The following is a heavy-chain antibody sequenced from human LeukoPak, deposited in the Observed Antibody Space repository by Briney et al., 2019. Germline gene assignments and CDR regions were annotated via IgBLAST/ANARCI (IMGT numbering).Heavy chain of an antibody. CDR2: IIPNFGTA. Sequence: SVKVSCKASGYTFRRYFMNWVRQAPGQGLEWMGGIIPNFGTANYAQKFQGRVTITADESTSTAYMELSSLRSEDTAVYYCARAAYDILTADYYYYYGMDVWGQGTTVTVSS. CDR1: GYTFRRYF. D-gene: IGHD3-9*01. CDR3: ARAAYDILTADYYYYYGMDV. V-gene: IGHV1-69*13. J-gene: IGHJ6*02.